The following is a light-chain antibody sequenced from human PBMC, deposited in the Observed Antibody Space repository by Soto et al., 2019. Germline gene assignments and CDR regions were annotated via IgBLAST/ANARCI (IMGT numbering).Light chain of an antibody. CDR3: CSYAGSSTYV. CDR1: SSDVGAYDS. Sequence: QSALTQPRSVSGSPGQSVTISCTGTSSDVGAYDSVSWYQQHPGKAPKLMIYEGSQRPSGVSNRFSGSKSGNTASLTISGLQAEDEADYHCCSYAGSSTYVFGTGTKVTVL. CDR2: EGS. V-gene: IGLV2-23*01. J-gene: IGLJ1*01.